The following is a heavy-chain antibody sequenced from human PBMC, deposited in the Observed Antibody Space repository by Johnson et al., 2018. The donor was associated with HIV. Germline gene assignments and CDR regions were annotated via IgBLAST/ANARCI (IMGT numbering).Heavy chain of an antibody. V-gene: IGHV3-30-3*01. Sequence: QVQLVESGGGVVQPGGSLRLSCAASGFTFMNYAMHWVRLAPGKGLQWVAVISYDGSNKYYADSVKGRFTISRDNSKNTLYLQMNSLRAEDTAVYYCAREMNAGNDAFDIWGQGTMVTVSS. CDR1: GFTFMNYA. CDR2: ISYDGSNK. J-gene: IGHJ3*02. CDR3: AREMNAGNDAFDI.